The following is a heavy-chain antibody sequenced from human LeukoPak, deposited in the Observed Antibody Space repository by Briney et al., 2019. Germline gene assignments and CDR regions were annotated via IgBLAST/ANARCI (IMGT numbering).Heavy chain of an antibody. Sequence: GASVKVSCKASGYTFTNSDINWVRQAPGQGLEWMGWMNTNTGNTGFAQKLQGRVTMSMDTSITTAYMEVTSLRSEDTAVYYCVAMLYWGQGTPVTVSS. CDR1: GYTFTNSD. CDR3: VAMLY. J-gene: IGHJ4*02. CDR2: MNTNTGNT. D-gene: IGHD3-16*01. V-gene: IGHV1-8*01.